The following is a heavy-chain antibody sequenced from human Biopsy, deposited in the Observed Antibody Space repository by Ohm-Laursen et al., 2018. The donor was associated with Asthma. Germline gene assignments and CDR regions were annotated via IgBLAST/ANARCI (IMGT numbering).Heavy chain of an antibody. CDR1: GDSLGSFINYA. CDR2: IIPIFGTA. V-gene: IGHV1-69*01. D-gene: IGHD6-6*01. J-gene: IGHJ4*02. Sequence: SSVKVSCNAFGDSLGSFINYAISWVRQAPRQGLERMGGIIPIFGTANYAQKFQGRVTITADESTSTAYMELSSLRSEDTAVYYCARERIAARQRRYYFDYWGQGTLVTVSS. CDR3: ARERIAARQRRYYFDY.